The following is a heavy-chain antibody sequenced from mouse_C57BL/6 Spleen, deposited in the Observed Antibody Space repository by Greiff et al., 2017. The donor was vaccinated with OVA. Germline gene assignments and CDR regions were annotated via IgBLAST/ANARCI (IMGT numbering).Heavy chain of an antibody. V-gene: IGHV1-59*01. J-gene: IGHJ4*01. Sequence: QVQLQQPGAELVRPGTSVKLSCKASGYTFTSYWMHWVKQRPGQGLEWIGVIDTSDSSTNYNPQFKGQATLSVDTSSSTAYMQLSSLTSEDSAVYYCARSDGYPYAMDYWGQGTSVTVSS. CDR3: ARSDGYPYAMDY. CDR2: IDTSDSST. CDR1: GYTFTSYW. D-gene: IGHD2-3*01.